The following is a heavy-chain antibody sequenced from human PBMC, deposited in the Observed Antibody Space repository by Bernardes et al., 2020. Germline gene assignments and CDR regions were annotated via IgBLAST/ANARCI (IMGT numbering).Heavy chain of an antibody. Sequence: ASVKVACKASGYTFTSYAMNWVRQAPGQGLEWMGWINTNTGNPTYAQGFTGRFVFSLDTSVSTAYLQISSLKAEDTAVYYCARPLTAMVTLDAFDIWGQGTMVTVSS. J-gene: IGHJ3*02. CDR1: GYTFTSYA. D-gene: IGHD5-18*01. CDR3: ARPLTAMVTLDAFDI. V-gene: IGHV7-4-1*02. CDR2: INTNTGNP.